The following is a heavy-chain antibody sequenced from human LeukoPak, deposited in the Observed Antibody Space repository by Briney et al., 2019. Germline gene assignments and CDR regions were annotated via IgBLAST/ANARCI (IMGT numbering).Heavy chain of an antibody. J-gene: IGHJ4*02. CDR2: IRYSGRT. D-gene: IGHD6-19*01. CDR3: ARIPDVSGWPFDS. CDR1: GGSINSDF. Sequence: SETLSLTCTPSGGSINSDFWTWIRQPPGKGLEWIGYIRYSGRTEYNPSLRSRATISIHTSRSHYSLRLNSVTAADTAIYYCARIPDVSGWPFDSWGQGTLVTVSS. V-gene: IGHV4-59*01.